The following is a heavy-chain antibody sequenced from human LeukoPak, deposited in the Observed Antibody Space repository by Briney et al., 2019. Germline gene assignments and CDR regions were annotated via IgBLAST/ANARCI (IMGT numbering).Heavy chain of an antibody. Sequence: GASVKASCKSSGDTFSRHAISWVRQAPGQGLEWMGRIIPIVGIVNYAQKFQGRVTITADKSTSTAYMELSSLRSEDTAVYHCARGLQLSYYYYAMDVWGQGTTVTVSS. J-gene: IGHJ6*02. CDR1: GDTFSRHA. CDR3: ARGLQLSYYYYAMDV. V-gene: IGHV1-69*04. D-gene: IGHD1-1*01. CDR2: IIPIVGIV.